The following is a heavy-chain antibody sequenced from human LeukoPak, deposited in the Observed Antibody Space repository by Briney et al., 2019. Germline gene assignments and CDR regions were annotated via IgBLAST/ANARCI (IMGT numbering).Heavy chain of an antibody. Sequence: SQTLSLTCAISGDSVSSNSAAWNWSRRSPSIGLQWLGRTYYRSKWYNDYAVSVKSRITIHPDTSKNQFSLQLNSVTPEDTAVYYCARERGLMVRGVIDWFDPWGQGTLVTVSS. V-gene: IGHV6-1*01. CDR1: GDSVSSNSAA. J-gene: IGHJ5*02. D-gene: IGHD3-10*01. CDR2: TYYRSKWYN. CDR3: ARERGLMVRGVIDWFDP.